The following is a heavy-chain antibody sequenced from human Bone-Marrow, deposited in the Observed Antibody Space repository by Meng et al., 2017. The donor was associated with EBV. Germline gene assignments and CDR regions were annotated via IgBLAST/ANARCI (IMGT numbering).Heavy chain of an antibody. CDR2: LIPMSDAP. CDR3: ASESGSGFTPDY. V-gene: IGHV1-69*01. D-gene: IGHD3-10*01. CDR1: GGSFRSDS. J-gene: IGHJ4*02. Sequence: QVSVVQSGAVWKMPGASGTVSCRTSGGSFRSDSISWVRQAPGQGLEWMGGLIPMSDAPHYAQKFQGRVTITADESTSTHYMDLSGLRSEDTAVYYCASESGSGFTPDYWGQGTLVTVSS.